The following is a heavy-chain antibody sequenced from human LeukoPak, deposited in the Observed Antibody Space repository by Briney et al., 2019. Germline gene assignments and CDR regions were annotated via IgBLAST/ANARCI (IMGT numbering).Heavy chain of an antibody. CDR2: ISWNSGSI. CDR3: AKAGVPYYYDSSGYWDWFDP. Sequence: GGSLRLSCAASGFTFDDYAMHWVRQAPGKGLEWVSGISWNSGSIGYADSVKGRFTISRDNAKNSLYLQMNSLRAEDTALYYCAKAGVPYYYDSSGYWDWFDPWGQGTLVTVSS. V-gene: IGHV3-9*01. J-gene: IGHJ5*02. CDR1: GFTFDDYA. D-gene: IGHD3-22*01.